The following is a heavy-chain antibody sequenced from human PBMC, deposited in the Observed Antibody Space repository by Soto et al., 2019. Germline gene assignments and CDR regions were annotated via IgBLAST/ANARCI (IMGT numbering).Heavy chain of an antibody. Sequence: ASVKVSCKASGYIFTGYYIHWVRQAPGQGLEWLGRINPKSGGTSTAQKFQGWVTMTRDRSISTVYMELTRLRSDDTAVYFCARGHSTDCSNGVCSFFYNHEMDVWGQGTTVTVSS. CDR3: ARGHSTDCSNGVCSFFYNHEMDV. CDR1: GYIFTGYY. V-gene: IGHV1-2*04. CDR2: INPKSGGT. J-gene: IGHJ6*02. D-gene: IGHD2-8*01.